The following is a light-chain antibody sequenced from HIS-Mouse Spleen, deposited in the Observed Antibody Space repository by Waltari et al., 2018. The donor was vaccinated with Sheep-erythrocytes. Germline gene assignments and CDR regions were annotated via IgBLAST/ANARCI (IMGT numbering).Light chain of an antibody. CDR2: EGS. V-gene: IGLV2-23*01. J-gene: IGLJ3*02. Sequence: QSALTQPASVSGSPGQSITISCTGTSSAVWRYNLVSWYQQHPGKAPKLIIYEGSKRPSGVSNRFSGSKSGNTASLTISGLQAEDEADYYCCSYAGSSTPWVFGGGTKLTVL. CDR1: SSAVWRYNL. CDR3: CSYAGSSTPWV.